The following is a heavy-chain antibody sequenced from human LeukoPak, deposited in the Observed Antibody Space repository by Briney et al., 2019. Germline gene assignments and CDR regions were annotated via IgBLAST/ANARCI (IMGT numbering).Heavy chain of an antibody. CDR1: GFTLSKSW. V-gene: IGHV3-7*01. J-gene: IGHJ4*02. CDR2: IKYDGSEE. Sequence: PGGSLRLSCAASGFTLSKSWMSWVRQAPGKGLAWVANIKYDGSEEYYVDSVKGRFTISRDNAKNSLYLQVNSLRGEDTAVYYCAKVHEQSSAWSDWGQGTLVTVSS. D-gene: IGHD6-13*01. CDR3: AKVHEQSSAWSD.